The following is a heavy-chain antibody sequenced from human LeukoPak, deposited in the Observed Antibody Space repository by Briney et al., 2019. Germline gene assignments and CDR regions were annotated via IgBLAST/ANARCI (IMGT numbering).Heavy chain of an antibody. CDR1: GFTFDDYT. V-gene: IGHV3-43*01. D-gene: IGHD3-9*01. J-gene: IGHJ3*02. CDR2: ISWDGGIT. CDR3: ASRTVLRYFDWLDAFDI. Sequence: PRGSLRLSCAASGFTFDDYTMHWVRQAPGEGLEWVSLISWDGGITYYADSVKGRFTISRDNAKNSLYLQMNSLRAEDTAVYYCASRTVLRYFDWLDAFDIWGQGTMVTVSS.